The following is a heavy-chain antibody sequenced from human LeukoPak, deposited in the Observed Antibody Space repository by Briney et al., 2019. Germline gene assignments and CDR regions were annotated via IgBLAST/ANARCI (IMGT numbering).Heavy chain of an antibody. CDR2: IIPIFGTA. D-gene: IGHD3-3*01. J-gene: IGHJ6*03. CDR3: ARCMTIFGVVIYYYMDV. CDR1: GGTFSSYA. V-gene: IGHV1-69*13. Sequence: SVKVSCKASGGTFSSYAISWVRQAPGQGLEWMGGIIPIFGTANYAQKFQGRVTITADESTSTAYMELSSLRSEGTAVYYCARCMTIFGVVIYYYMDVWGKGTTVTVSS.